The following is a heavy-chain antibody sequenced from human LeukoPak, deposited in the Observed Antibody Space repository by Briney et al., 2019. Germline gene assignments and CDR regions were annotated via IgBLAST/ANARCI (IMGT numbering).Heavy chain of an antibody. CDR1: GFTFSNYA. J-gene: IGHJ4*02. D-gene: IGHD3-9*01. V-gene: IGHV3-23*01. CDR2: IRGTVDNT. Sequence: PGGSLRLSCAASGFTFSNYAMGRVRQAPGKGLEWVSSIRGTVDNTHYADAVKGRFTISRDISKNTLYLQMNSLRAEDTARYYCAKASTRDTGYYFDSWGQGTLVTVSS. CDR3: AKASTRDTGYYFDS.